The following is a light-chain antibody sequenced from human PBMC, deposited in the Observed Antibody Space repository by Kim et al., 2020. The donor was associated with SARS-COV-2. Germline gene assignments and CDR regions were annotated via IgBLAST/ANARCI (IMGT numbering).Light chain of an antibody. CDR1: QYISSW. J-gene: IGKJ3*01. Sequence: DIQMTQSPSTLSASVGDRVTITCRASQYISSWLAWYQQKPGKAPKLLIYKASSLESGVPSRFSGSGSGTDFTLTITSLHPDDFATYYCQQSYNTPFTFGPGTKVDIK. CDR3: QQSYNTPFT. V-gene: IGKV1-5*03. CDR2: KAS.